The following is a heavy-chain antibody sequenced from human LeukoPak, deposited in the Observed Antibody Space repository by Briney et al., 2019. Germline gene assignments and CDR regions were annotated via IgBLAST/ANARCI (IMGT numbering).Heavy chain of an antibody. J-gene: IGHJ4*02. Sequence: PGGSLRLSCAASGFTFSSYGMSWVRQAPGKGLEWVSAISGSGGSTYYADSVKGRFTISRDNSKNTLYLQMNSLRAEDTAVYYCAKSVGRGSGSYLVDYWGQGTLVTVSS. CDR2: ISGSGGST. V-gene: IGHV3-23*01. D-gene: IGHD3-10*01. CDR3: AKSVGRGSGSYLVDY. CDR1: GFTFSSYG.